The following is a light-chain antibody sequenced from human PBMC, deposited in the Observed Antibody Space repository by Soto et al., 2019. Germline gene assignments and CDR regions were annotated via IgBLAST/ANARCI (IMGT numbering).Light chain of an antibody. CDR3: SSYTNINTRACV. Sequence: QSVLTQLASVSGSPGQSITISCTGTSGDIGSYNRVSWYQQHPGKAPKLIIYEVTDRPSGVSNRFSGSKSGNTASLTISGLQAEDEAEYYCSSYTNINTRACVFGTGTKV. V-gene: IGLV2-14*01. CDR1: SGDIGSYNR. CDR2: EVT. J-gene: IGLJ1*01.